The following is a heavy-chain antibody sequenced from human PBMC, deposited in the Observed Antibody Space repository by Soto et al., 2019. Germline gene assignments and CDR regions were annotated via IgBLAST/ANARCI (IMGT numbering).Heavy chain of an antibody. J-gene: IGHJ4*02. CDR1: GFTFSSYS. Sequence: GGSLRLSCAASGFTFSSYSIHWVRQAPEKGLEWVSYIGTSTSTTYYADSVKGRLTNSRDNAKNSLFLQMNSLRAEDTAVYYCARALQTYTSGPLGFWGQGTRVTVSS. D-gene: IGHD6-19*01. V-gene: IGHV3-48*01. CDR3: ARALQTYTSGPLGF. CDR2: IGTSTSTT.